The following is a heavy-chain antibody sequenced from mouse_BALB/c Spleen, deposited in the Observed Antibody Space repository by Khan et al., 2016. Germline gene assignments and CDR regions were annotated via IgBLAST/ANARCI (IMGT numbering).Heavy chain of an antibody. D-gene: IGHD1-1*01. J-gene: IGHJ2*01. CDR1: GYAFTSYN. CDR2: IDPYNGGT. CDR3: AREGVTTVVAKGRDF. V-gene: IGHV1S135*01. Sequence: VQLQQPGPELVKPGASVKVSCKASGYAFTSYNMYWVKQSHGKSLEWIGYIDPYNGGTNYNQKFKGKATLTVDKSSSTAYMHLNSLTSEDSAVFYCAREGVTTVVAKGRDFWGQGTTLTVSS.